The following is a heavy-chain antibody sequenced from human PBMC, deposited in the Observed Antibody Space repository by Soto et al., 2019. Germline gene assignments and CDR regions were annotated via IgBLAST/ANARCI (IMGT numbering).Heavy chain of an antibody. CDR3: ARGSRIAAAGRALDY. J-gene: IGHJ4*02. Sequence: ASVKVSCKASGYTFTGYYMHWVRQAPGQGLEWMGWINPNSGGTNYAQKFQGRVTMTRDTSISTAYMELSRLRSDDTAVHYCARGSRIAAAGRALDYWGQGTLVTVSS. D-gene: IGHD6-13*01. V-gene: IGHV1-2*02. CDR1: GYTFTGYY. CDR2: INPNSGGT.